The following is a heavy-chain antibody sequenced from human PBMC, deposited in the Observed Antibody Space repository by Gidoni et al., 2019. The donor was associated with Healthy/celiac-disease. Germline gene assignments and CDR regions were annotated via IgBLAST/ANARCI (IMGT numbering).Heavy chain of an antibody. CDR3: ARDRAYYSNYDDWFDP. D-gene: IGHD4-4*01. V-gene: IGHV1-18*01. J-gene: IGHJ5*02. CDR2: ISAYNGNT. CDR1: GYTFTSYG. Sequence: QVQLVPSGAEVKKPGASVKVSCKASGYTFTSYGISWVRQAPGQGLEWMGWISAYNGNTNYAQKLQGRVTMTTDTSTSTAYMELRSLRSDDTAVYYCARDRAYYSNYDDWFDPWGQGTLVTVSS.